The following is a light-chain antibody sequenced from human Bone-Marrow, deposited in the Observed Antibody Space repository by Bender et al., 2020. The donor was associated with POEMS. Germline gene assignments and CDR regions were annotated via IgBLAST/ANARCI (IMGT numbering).Light chain of an antibody. CDR2: SKN. CDR1: SLTSYY. J-gene: IGLJ2*01. CDR3: HSRDSSGNLVV. Sequence: SSELTQDPAVSVALGQTVRITCQGDSLTSYYASWYQQKPGQAPILVVYSKNNRPSGIPDRFSGSSSGNTASLTITGAQAEDEADYYCHSRDSSGNLVVFGGGTKLTVL. V-gene: IGLV3-19*01.